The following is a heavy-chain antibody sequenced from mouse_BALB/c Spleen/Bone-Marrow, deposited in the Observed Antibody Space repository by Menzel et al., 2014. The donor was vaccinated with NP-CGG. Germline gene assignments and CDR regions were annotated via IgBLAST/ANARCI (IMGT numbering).Heavy chain of an antibody. D-gene: IGHD2-14*01. CDR2: ISDGGTYT. CDR1: GFTFSDYY. V-gene: IGHV5-4*02. J-gene: IGHJ3*01. CDR3: VRDGYYRYACFTY. Sequence: EVQLQESGGGLVKPGGSLKLSCAASGFTFSDYYIYWVRQTPEKRLEWVATISDGGTYTYYPDTVKGRFTISRDNAKNNLCLQMNGLKSEDTAMYYCVRDGYYRYACFTYWGQGTLVTVSA.